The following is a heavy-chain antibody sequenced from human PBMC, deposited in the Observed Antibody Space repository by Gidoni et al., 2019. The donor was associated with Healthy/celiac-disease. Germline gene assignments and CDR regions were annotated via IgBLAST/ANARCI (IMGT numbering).Heavy chain of an antibody. Sequence: QVQLQESGPGLVKPSLTLSLTSTVSVGSISSGGYYWSWIRQHPGQGLEWIGYIYYSGSTYYNPSLKSRVTISVDTSKNQFSLKLSSVAAADTAVYYCARVPRDCSGGSCSDYWGQGTLVTVSS. J-gene: IGHJ4*02. CDR2: IYYSGST. V-gene: IGHV4-31*03. CDR1: VGSISSGGYY. CDR3: ARVPRDCSGGSCSDY. D-gene: IGHD2-15*01.